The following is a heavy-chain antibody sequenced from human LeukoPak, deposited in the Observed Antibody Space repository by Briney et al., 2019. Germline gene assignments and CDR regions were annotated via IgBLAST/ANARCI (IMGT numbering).Heavy chain of an antibody. CDR1: GFTFSSYA. D-gene: IGHD2-15*01. CDR3: AKVLTDCSGGSCYSGSYWYFDL. J-gene: IGHJ2*01. CDR2: ISGSGGST. Sequence: PGGSLRHSCAASGFTFSSYAMSWVRQAPGKGLEWVSAISGSGGSTYYADSVKGRFTISRDNSKNTLYLQMNSLRAEDTAVYYCAKVLTDCSGGSCYSGSYWYFDLWGRGTLVTVSS. V-gene: IGHV3-23*01.